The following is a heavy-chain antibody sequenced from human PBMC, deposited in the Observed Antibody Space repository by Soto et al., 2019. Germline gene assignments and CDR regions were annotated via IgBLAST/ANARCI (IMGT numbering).Heavy chain of an antibody. V-gene: IGHV3-23*01. CDR2: IIGSGTRT. J-gene: IGHJ6*03. D-gene: IGHD2-8*01. Sequence: PGGSLRLSCAASGFTFSSYAMSWVRQAQGKGLEWVSSIIGSGTRTYYADSVKGRFTISRDNSKNTLFFQMDSLRAEDTAVYYCANHFLGNGYYYYYMDVWGLGTTVTVSS. CDR3: ANHFLGNGYYYYYMDV. CDR1: GFTFSSYA.